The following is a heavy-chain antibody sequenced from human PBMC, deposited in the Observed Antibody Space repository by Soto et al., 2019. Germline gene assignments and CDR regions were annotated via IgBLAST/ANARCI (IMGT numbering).Heavy chain of an antibody. CDR2: IIPMFDTP. CDR3: TRRLGSGGVIGGFDY. J-gene: IGHJ4*02. D-gene: IGHD3-16*02. Sequence: QVQLVQSETEVKKPGSAVKVSCKASGGTFNTYAMNWVRQAPGQGLEWMGGIIPMFDTPRYAQKFQGRVTITVAEATTTAYMDLSSLRSDDTAVYYCTRRLGSGGVIGGFDYWGQGTLVTVSS. CDR1: GGTFNTYA. V-gene: IGHV1-69*01.